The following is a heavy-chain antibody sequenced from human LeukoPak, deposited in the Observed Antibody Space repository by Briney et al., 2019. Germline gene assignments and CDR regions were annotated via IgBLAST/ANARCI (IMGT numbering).Heavy chain of an antibody. D-gene: IGHD3-10*01. Sequence: GGSLRLSCAASGFTFSSYAMSWVRQAPGKGLEWVSAISGSGGSTYYADSVKGRFTISRDNAKNSLYLQMNSLRAEDTAVYYCARAGFTFSDYFGSFFDYWGQGTLVTVSS. CDR2: ISGSGGST. V-gene: IGHV3-23*01. CDR1: GFTFSSYA. CDR3: ARAGFTFSDYFGSFFDY. J-gene: IGHJ4*02.